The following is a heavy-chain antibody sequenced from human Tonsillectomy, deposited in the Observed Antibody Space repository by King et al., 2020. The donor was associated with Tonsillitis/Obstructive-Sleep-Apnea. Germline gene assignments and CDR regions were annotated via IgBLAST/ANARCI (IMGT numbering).Heavy chain of an antibody. CDR3: ARAIYWYFDL. CDR1: GFSLSNARMG. D-gene: IGHD2-21*01. Sequence: VTLKESGPVLVKPTETLTLTCTVSGFSLSNARMGVSWIRQPPGKALEWLAHIFSNDEKSNNTSPKSRHTISKDTSKSQVVLTMTNIDPVDTDTYYCARAIYWYFDLWGRGTLVTVSS. V-gene: IGHV2-26*01. J-gene: IGHJ2*01. CDR2: IFSNDEK.